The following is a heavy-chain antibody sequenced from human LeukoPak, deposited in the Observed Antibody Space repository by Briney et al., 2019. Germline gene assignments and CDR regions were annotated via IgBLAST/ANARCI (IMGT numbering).Heavy chain of an antibody. D-gene: IGHD3-9*01. CDR1: GFTFSDYY. J-gene: IGHJ4*02. CDR3: ATVLRYFDWFDY. Sequence: SGGSLRLSCAASGFTFSDYYMCWIRQAPGKGLEWVSYISSSGSTIYYADSVKGRFTISRDNAENTLYLQMNSLRAEDTAVYYCATVLRYFDWFDYWGQGTLVTVSS. V-gene: IGHV3-11*04. CDR2: ISSSGSTI.